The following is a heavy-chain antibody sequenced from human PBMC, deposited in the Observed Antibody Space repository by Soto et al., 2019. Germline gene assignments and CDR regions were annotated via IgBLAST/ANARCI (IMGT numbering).Heavy chain of an antibody. Sequence: QVHLVQSGAEVKKPGASVKVSCKASGYTFTSYGINWVRQAPGQGLEWMGRISGNNGYTEYAQKFQGRVTMTTDTSTRTAYMEVRSLRSYDTAVYYCATLFGGRYFAYWGQGSLVSVSS. CDR2: ISGNNGYT. CDR3: ATLFGGRYFAY. V-gene: IGHV1-18*01. D-gene: IGHD1-26*01. CDR1: GYTFTSYG. J-gene: IGHJ4*02.